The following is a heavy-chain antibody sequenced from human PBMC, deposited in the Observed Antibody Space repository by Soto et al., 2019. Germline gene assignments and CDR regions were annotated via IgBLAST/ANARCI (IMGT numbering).Heavy chain of an antibody. CDR3: ARDLRDCSGGSCPGERRGSFDY. J-gene: IGHJ4*02. CDR2: SYSGGST. V-gene: IGHV3-66*01. D-gene: IGHD2-15*01. CDR1: GFTVSSNY. Sequence: EVQLVESGGGLVQPGGSLRLSCAASGFTVSSNYMSWVRQAPGKGLEWVSVSYSGGSTYYADSVKGRFTISRDNSKNTLSLQMNSLRADDTAVYYGARDLRDCSGGSCPGERRGSFDYWGQGTLVTVSA.